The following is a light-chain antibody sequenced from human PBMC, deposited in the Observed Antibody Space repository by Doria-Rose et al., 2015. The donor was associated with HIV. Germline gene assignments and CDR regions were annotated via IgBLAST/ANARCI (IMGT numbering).Light chain of an antibody. CDR3: QSYDSSLTHVV. V-gene: IGLV1-40*01. CDR1: SSNIGAGYD. J-gene: IGLJ2*01. Sequence: QTVVTQEPSVSGAPGQRVTISCTGSSSNIGAGYDVHWYQQFPGTATKLLIYGNNNRPSGVPGRFSGSNSGTSASLAITGLQAEDEADYHCQSYDSSLTHVVFGGGTKLTVL. CDR2: GNN.